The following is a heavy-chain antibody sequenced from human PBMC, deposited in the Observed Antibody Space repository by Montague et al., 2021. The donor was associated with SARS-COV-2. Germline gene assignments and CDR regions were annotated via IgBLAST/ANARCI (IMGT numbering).Heavy chain of an antibody. CDR1: GGSISSYY. CDR3: ARGRRILLWFGELFPGGDYYGMDV. CDR2: ICYSGST. D-gene: IGHD3-10*01. Sequence: SETLSLTCTVSGGSISSYYWSWIRQPPGKGLEWIGYICYSGSTNXXPSLKSRVTISVDTSKNQFSLKLSSVTAADTAVYYCARGRRILLWFGELFPGGDYYGMDVWGQGTTVTVSS. V-gene: IGHV4-59*12. J-gene: IGHJ6*02.